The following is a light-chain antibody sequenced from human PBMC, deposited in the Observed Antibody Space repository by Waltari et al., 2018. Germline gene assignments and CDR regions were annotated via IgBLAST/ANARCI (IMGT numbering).Light chain of an antibody. Sequence: DIQMSQSPSSLSASAGDRVTITCRASQGISSYLNWYQQKPGKAPRLLISNTNNLASGVPSRFSGSGSGTEFTLTISSLQPEDFASYYCQQANSHPYSFGQGTKVEIK. CDR3: QQANSHPYS. J-gene: IGKJ2*03. CDR1: QGISSY. CDR2: NTN. V-gene: IGKV1-17*01.